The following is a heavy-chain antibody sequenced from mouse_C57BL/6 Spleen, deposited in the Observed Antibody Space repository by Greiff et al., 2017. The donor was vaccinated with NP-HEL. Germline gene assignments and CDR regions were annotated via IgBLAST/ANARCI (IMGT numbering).Heavy chain of an antibody. J-gene: IGHJ1*03. Sequence: QVQLKQPGAELVRPGSSVKLSCKASGYTFTSYWMDWVKQRPGQGLEWIGNIYPSDSETHYNQKFKDKATLTVDKSSSTAYMQLSSLTSEDSAVYYCARRAQAKYFDVWGTGTTVTVSS. CDR1: GYTFTSYW. CDR2: IYPSDSET. V-gene: IGHV1-61*01. CDR3: ARRAQAKYFDV. D-gene: IGHD3-2*02.